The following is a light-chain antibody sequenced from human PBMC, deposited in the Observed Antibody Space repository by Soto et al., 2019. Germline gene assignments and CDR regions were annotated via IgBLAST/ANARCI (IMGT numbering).Light chain of an antibody. V-gene: IGKV3-20*01. CDR2: GAS. Sequence: EFVLTQSPGTLSLSSGERATLSCRASQSVRNNYLAWYQQKPGQAPRVVIYGASSRATGIPDRFSGSGSGTDFTLTISRLEPEDFAVYYCQQYGSSPRTFGQGTKVDIK. J-gene: IGKJ1*01. CDR1: QSVRNNY. CDR3: QQYGSSPRT.